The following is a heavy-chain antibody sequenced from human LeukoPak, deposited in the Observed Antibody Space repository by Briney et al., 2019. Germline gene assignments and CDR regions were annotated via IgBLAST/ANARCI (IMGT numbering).Heavy chain of an antibody. CDR3: AKQSPYGGSFGVDDD. CDR2: INTNSGSI. D-gene: IGHD1-26*01. Sequence: GGSLRLSCAASGFTFSNYAMSWVRQAPGKGPEWVSAINTNSGSIYYTDSVKGRFTTSRDNSKNTLYLQMNDLRPEDTAVYSCAKQSPYGGSFGVDDDWGRGTLVTVSS. J-gene: IGHJ4*02. CDR1: GFTFSNYA. V-gene: IGHV3-23*01.